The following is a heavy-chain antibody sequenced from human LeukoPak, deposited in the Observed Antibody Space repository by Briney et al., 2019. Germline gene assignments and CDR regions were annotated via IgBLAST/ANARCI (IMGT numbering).Heavy chain of an antibody. CDR1: GFTFSSYA. CDR3: AKDPIYYYGSGSYYNNYFDY. V-gene: IGHV3-23*01. J-gene: IGHJ4*02. D-gene: IGHD3-10*01. Sequence: GGSLRLSCAASGFTFSSYAMIWVRQSPGKALEWVSAIIGSGGSTYYADSVKGRFTISRDNSKNTLYLQMNSLRAEDTAVYYCAKDPIYYYGSGSYYNNYFDYWGQGTLVTVSS. CDR2: IIGSGGST.